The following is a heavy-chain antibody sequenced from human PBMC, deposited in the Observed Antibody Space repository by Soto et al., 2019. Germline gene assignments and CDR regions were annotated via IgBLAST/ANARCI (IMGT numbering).Heavy chain of an antibody. CDR3: ARYGSGSSVWFDP. Sequence: QVQLQESGPGLVKPSETLSLTCTVSGGSISSYYWSWIRQPPGKGLEWIGYIYYSGSTNYNPSLKSRFTISVETSKTQFSLKLSSVTAADTAVYYGARYGSGSSVWFDPWGQGTLVTVSS. CDR1: GGSISSYY. CDR2: IYYSGST. D-gene: IGHD3-10*01. J-gene: IGHJ5*02. V-gene: IGHV4-59*01.